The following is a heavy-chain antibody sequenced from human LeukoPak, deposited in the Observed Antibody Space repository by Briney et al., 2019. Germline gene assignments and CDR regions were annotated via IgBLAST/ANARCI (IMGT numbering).Heavy chain of an antibody. CDR1: GYSFTSYY. CDR3: ARNYYDSSGYYSD. V-gene: IGHV5-51*01. Sequence: GEALKIFCKGSGYSFTSYYIAWVRQMPGEGPEWRGFIFPHDSDTRYSPSFQGQVTISADKSISTAYLQWSSLKASDTAMYYCARNYYDSSGYYSDWGQGTLVTVSS. CDR2: IFPHDSDT. J-gene: IGHJ4*02. D-gene: IGHD3-22*01.